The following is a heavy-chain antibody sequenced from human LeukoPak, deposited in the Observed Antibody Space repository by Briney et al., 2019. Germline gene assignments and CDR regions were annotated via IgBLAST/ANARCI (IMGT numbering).Heavy chain of an antibody. CDR3: ARAIFSSGWYLVDY. Sequence: GGSLRLSCAASGFTFGSYSMNWGRPAPGKGMGWVSSISTSIIYIYYADSVKGRFTISRDNAKNSLYLQMNSLRAEDTAVYYCARAIFSSGWYLVDYWGQGTLVTVSS. V-gene: IGHV3-21*01. D-gene: IGHD6-19*01. J-gene: IGHJ4*02. CDR2: ISTSIIYI. CDR1: GFTFGSYS.